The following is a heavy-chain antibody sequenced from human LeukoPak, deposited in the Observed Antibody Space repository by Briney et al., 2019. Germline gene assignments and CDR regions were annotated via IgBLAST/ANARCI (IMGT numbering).Heavy chain of an antibody. Sequence: SETLSLTCTVSCGSISSYYWSWIRQPPGKGLEWIGYIYYSGSTNYNPSLKSRVTISVDTSKNQFSLKLSSVTAADTAVYYCARDHLPDCSSTSCSTNWFDPWGQGTLVTVSS. J-gene: IGHJ5*02. CDR1: CGSISSYY. D-gene: IGHD2-2*01. V-gene: IGHV4-59*01. CDR3: ARDHLPDCSSTSCSTNWFDP. CDR2: IYYSGST.